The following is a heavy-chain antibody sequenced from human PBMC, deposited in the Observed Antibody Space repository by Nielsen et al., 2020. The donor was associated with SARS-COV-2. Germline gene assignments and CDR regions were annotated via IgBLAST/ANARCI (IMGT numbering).Heavy chain of an antibody. D-gene: IGHD3-10*01. CDR2: INHSGST. J-gene: IGHJ4*02. CDR1: GGSFSGYY. Sequence: SETLSLTCAVYGGSFSGYYWSWIRQPPGKGLEWIGEINHSGSTNYNPSLKSRVTISVDTSKNQFSLKLSSVTAADTAVYYCARGKGPARTGITMVRGVIPTPNYYFDYWGQGTLVTVSS. V-gene: IGHV4-34*01. CDR3: ARGKGPARTGITMVRGVIPTPNYYFDY.